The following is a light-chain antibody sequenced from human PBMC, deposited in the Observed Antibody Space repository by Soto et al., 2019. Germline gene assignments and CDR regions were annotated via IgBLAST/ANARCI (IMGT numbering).Light chain of an antibody. CDR3: ASYVTGNTYV. CDR2: EVS. J-gene: IGLJ1*01. CDR1: SSDVGSYNL. V-gene: IGLV2-14*02. Sequence: QSALTQPASVSGSPGQSITISCTGTSSDVGSYNLVSWYQQHPGKAPKLLIHEVSERPSGVSNRFSGSKSGNTASLTISGLQAEDEADYYCASYVTGNTYVFGSGTKVTVL.